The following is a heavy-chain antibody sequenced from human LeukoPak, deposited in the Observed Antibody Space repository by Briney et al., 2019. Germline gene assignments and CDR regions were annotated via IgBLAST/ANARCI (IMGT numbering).Heavy chain of an antibody. J-gene: IGHJ4*02. CDR3: RACGSTSCC. V-gene: IGHV3-73*01. Sequence: PGGSLRLSCAASGFTFSSYAMTWVRQASGKGLEWVGRIRSKANSYATAYAASVKGRFTISRDDSKNTAYLQMNSLKTEDTAVYYCRACGSTSCCWGQGTLVTVSS. D-gene: IGHD2-2*01. CDR1: GFTFSSYA. CDR2: IRSKANSYAT.